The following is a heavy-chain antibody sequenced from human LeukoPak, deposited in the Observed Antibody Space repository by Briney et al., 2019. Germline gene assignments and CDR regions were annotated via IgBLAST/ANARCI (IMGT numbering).Heavy chain of an antibody. D-gene: IGHD3-22*01. Sequence: SETLSLTCTVSGGSISSHYWSWIRQPPGKGLEWIGYIYYSGSTNYNPSLKSRVTMSVDTSKNQFSLKLSSVTAADTAVYYCARAGSGYPSYYFDYWGQGTLVTVSS. CDR1: GGSISSHY. V-gene: IGHV4-59*11. J-gene: IGHJ4*02. CDR3: ARAGSGYPSYYFDY. CDR2: IYYSGST.